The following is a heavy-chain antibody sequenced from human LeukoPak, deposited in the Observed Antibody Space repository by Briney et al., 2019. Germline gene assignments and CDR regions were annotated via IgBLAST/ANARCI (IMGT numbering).Heavy chain of an antibody. Sequence: GSLRLSCAASGFTFSSYSMNWVRQAAGKGLEWIGEINHSGSTNYNPSLKSRVTISLDTSKNQFSLRLSSLTAADTAVYYCARDLDGDIDYWGQGTLVTVSS. D-gene: IGHD1-1*01. CDR2: INHSGST. CDR3: ARDLDGDIDY. V-gene: IGHV4-34*01. CDR1: GFTFSSYS. J-gene: IGHJ4*02.